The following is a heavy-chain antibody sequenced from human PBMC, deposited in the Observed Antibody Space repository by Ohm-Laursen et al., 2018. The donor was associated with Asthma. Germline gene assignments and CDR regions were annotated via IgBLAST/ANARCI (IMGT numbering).Heavy chain of an antibody. J-gene: IGHJ3*02. CDR3: AIAVADDPAFDI. Sequence: SLRLSCTASGFTFDDYAMHWVRQAPGKGLEWVSGISWNSGSIGYADSVKGRFTISRDNAKNSLYLQMNSLRAEDTALYYCAIAVADDPAFDIWGQGTMVTVSS. V-gene: IGHV3-9*01. CDR2: ISWNSGSI. CDR1: GFTFDDYA. D-gene: IGHD6-19*01.